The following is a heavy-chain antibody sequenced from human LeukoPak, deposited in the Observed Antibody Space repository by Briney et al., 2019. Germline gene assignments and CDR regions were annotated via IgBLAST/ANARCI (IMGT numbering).Heavy chain of an antibody. Sequence: SETLSLTCTVSGYSISSGYYWGWIRQPPGKGLEWIGSIYHSGSTYYNPSLKSRVTISVDTSKNQFSLKLSSVTAADTAVYYCARGTLAAPRLGAFDIWGQGTMVTVSS. J-gene: IGHJ3*02. CDR2: IYHSGST. D-gene: IGHD6-13*01. V-gene: IGHV4-38-2*02. CDR3: ARGTLAAPRLGAFDI. CDR1: GYSISSGYY.